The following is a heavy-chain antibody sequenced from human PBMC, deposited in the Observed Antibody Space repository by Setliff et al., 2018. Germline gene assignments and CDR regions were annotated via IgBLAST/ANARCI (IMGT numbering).Heavy chain of an antibody. Sequence: GASVKVSCKASEYTFTGYYIHWVRQAPGQGLEWMGRINPNNGNTNYAQKLQGRVTMTTDTSTSTAYMELRSLRSDDTAVYYCARGSSSGYYFDYWGQGTLVTVSS. J-gene: IGHJ4*02. D-gene: IGHD6-6*01. V-gene: IGHV1-18*04. CDR1: EYTFTGYY. CDR3: ARGSSSGYYFDY. CDR2: INPNNGNT.